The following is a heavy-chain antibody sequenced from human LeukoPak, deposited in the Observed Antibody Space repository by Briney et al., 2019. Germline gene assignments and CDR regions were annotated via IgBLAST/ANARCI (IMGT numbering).Heavy chain of an antibody. V-gene: IGHV3-30*02. CDR1: GFTFRSHD. CDR3: AKSLYPDAFDI. J-gene: IGHJ3*02. Sequence: PGGSLRLSCAASGFTFRSHDMHWVRQAPGKGLEWGTSVRFDGSDKKYADSVKGRFTISRDNSKNTLSLQMISLRTEDTAMYYCAKSLYPDAFDIWGPGTMVTVS. D-gene: IGHD2-8*01. CDR2: VRFDGSDK.